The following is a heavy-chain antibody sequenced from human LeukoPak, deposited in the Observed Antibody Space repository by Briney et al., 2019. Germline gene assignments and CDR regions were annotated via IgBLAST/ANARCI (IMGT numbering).Heavy chain of an antibody. CDR3: ARWLQLSAVDAFDI. CDR2: INNDGSST. J-gene: IGHJ3*02. D-gene: IGHD5-24*01. CDR1: GFTFNNYW. Sequence: GGSLRLSCAVSGFTFNNYWMHWVRQAPGKGLVWVSRINNDGSSTSYADSVKGRFTISRDNAKNSLYLQMNSLRAEDTALYYCARWLQLSAVDAFDIWGQGTMVTVSS. V-gene: IGHV3-74*01.